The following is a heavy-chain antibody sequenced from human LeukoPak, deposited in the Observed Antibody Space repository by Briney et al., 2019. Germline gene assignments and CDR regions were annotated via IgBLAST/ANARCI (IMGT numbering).Heavy chain of an antibody. J-gene: IGHJ4*02. V-gene: IGHV4-31*03. CDR3: ARDEAPSQWFL. CDR2: VHNSGST. Sequence: PSETLSLTCTVSGGSISSGVFYWSWIRQHPGKGLEWIGFVHNSGSTNYNPSLKSRVTISVDTSKNQFSLKLTSVTAADTAVYYCARDEAPSQWFLWGQGTLVTVSS. D-gene: IGHD3-22*01. CDR1: GGSISSGVFY.